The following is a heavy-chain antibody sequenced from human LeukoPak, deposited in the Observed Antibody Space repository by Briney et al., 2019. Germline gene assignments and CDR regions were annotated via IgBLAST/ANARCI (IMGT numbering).Heavy chain of an antibody. D-gene: IGHD3-16*02. CDR3: ARGGSYDYVWGSYRSVNWFDP. Sequence: GGSLRLSCAASGFTVSSNYVSWVRQAPGRGLEWVSFISSDGYTYYAESVKGRFTISRDNSKNTLYLQMNSLRAEDTAVYYCARGGSYDYVWGSYRSVNWFDPWGQGTLVTVSS. J-gene: IGHJ5*02. CDR2: ISSDGYT. V-gene: IGHV3-66*01. CDR1: GFTVSSNY.